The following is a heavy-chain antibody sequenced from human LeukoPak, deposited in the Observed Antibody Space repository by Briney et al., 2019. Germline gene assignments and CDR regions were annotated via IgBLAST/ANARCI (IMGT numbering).Heavy chain of an antibody. CDR3: ARDIVRSRFDS. Sequence: GGSLRLSCAASGFIVSNNYMNWVRQAPGKGLEWLSYISSGSSTIYSADSVKGRFTISRDNAKNSLYLQMNSLRVEDTAVYYCARDIVRSRFDSWGQGTLVTVSS. CDR1: GFIVSNNY. CDR2: ISSGSSTI. J-gene: IGHJ4*02. V-gene: IGHV3-48*04. D-gene: IGHD3-10*01.